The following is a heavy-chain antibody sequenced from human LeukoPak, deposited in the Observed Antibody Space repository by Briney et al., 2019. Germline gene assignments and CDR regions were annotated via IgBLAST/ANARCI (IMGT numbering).Heavy chain of an antibody. V-gene: IGHV4-59*08. Sequence: SETLSLTCTVSGGSISSYYWSWIRQPPGKGLEWIGYIYYSGSTNYNPSLKSRVTISVDTSKNQFSLKLSSVTAADTAVYYCARPRFTAAGTDDYWGQGTLVTVSS. CDR1: GGSISSYY. CDR3: ARPRFTAAGTDDY. CDR2: IYYSGST. J-gene: IGHJ4*02. D-gene: IGHD6-13*01.